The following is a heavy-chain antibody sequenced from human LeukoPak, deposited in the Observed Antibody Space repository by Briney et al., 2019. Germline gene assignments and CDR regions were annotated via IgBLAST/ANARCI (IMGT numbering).Heavy chain of an antibody. D-gene: IGHD6-19*01. CDR2: ISSSSSYI. V-gene: IGHV3-21*01. J-gene: IGHJ4*02. CDR3: ANAGYSSGWYLPY. Sequence: PGGSLRLSCAASGFTFSSYSMNWVRQAPGKGLEWVSSISSSSSYIYYADSVKGRFTISRDNAKNSLYLQMNSLRAEDTAVYYCANAGYSSGWYLPYWGQGTLVTVSS. CDR1: GFTFSSYS.